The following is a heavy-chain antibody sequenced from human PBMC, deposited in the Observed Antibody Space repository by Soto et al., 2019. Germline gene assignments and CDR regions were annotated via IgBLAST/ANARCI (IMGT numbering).Heavy chain of an antibody. CDR2: IIPFLGVT. V-gene: IGHV1-69*08. J-gene: IGHJ4*02. CDR1: GGTFSPYT. Sequence: QVQLVQSGAEVKKPGSSVKVSCKASGGTFSPYTVNCVRQAPGQGLEWMGRIIPFLGVTNYAQKFHARVTLTADTSTTTAYMELSGLRFEDTAVYYCARDWESTVSTWSFGAFWGRGTLVTVSS. CDR3: ARDWESTVSTWSFGAF. D-gene: IGHD3-10*01.